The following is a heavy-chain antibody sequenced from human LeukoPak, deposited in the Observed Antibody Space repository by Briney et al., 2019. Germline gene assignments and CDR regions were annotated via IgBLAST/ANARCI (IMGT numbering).Heavy chain of an antibody. V-gene: IGHV1-2*06. Sequence: ASVKVSCKASGYTFTSYYIHWVRQAPGQGLEWMGRINPNSGGTNYAQNFQGRVTMTRDTSITTAYMELIRLRSDDTAVYYCAREAVVASTPDSWGQGTLVTVSS. CDR1: GYTFTSYY. CDR3: AREAVVASTPDS. J-gene: IGHJ4*02. D-gene: IGHD2-15*01. CDR2: INPNSGGT.